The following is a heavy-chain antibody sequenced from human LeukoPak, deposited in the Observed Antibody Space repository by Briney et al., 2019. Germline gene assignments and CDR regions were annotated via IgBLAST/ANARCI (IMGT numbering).Heavy chain of an antibody. CDR2: ICYSGGT. V-gene: IGHV4-59*01. J-gene: IGHJ3*02. D-gene: IGHD3-22*01. CDR3: AREYYYDSSGYYPPHAFDI. CDR1: GGSISTYY. Sequence: PETLSLTCTVSGGSISTYYWSWIRQPPGKGLEWIGYICYSGGTNYNPSLKSRVTISVDTSKKQFSLKLSSVTAAVTAVYYCAREYYYDSSGYYPPHAFDIWGQGTTVTVSS.